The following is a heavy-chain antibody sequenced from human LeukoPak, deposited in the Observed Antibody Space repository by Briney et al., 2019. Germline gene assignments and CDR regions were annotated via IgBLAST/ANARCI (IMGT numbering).Heavy chain of an antibody. V-gene: IGHV3-48*01. J-gene: IGHJ3*02. D-gene: IGHD3-22*01. CDR1: GFTFSSYS. CDR2: ISSSSSTI. Sequence: GGSLRLSCAASGFTFSSYSMNWVRQAPGKGLEWVSFISSSSSTIYYADSVKGRFTISRDNAKNSLYLQMNSLRAEDTAVYYCAKGYYDSSGSLPDAFDIWGQGTMVTVSS. CDR3: AKGYYDSSGSLPDAFDI.